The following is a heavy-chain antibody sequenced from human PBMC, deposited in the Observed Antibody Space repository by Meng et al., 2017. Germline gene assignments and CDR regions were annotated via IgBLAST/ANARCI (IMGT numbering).Heavy chain of an antibody. CDR1: GGTFSSYA. CDR3: ASDLPDYYDSSGYPY. CDR2: IIPIFGTA. J-gene: IGHJ4*02. V-gene: IGHV1-69*06. Sequence: QVQVVESGGGVKKPGSWVKVLFKASGGTFSSYAIRWVRQAPGQGLEWMGGIIPIFGTANYAQKFQGRVTITADKSTSTAYMELSSLRSEDTAVYYCASDLPDYYDSSGYPYWGQGTLVTVSS. D-gene: IGHD3-22*01.